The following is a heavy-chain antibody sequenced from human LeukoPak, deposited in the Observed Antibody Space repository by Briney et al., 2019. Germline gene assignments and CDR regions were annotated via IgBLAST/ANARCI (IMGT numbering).Heavy chain of an antibody. J-gene: IGHJ4*02. V-gene: IGHV4-39*07. D-gene: IGHD6-19*01. Sequence: SETLSLTCTVSGDSISGSRYYWAWIRQPPGKGLEWIGSIYYSGSTYYNPSLKSRVTISVDMSKNHFSLRLSSVTAADTAMYYCARGTLYSGWSYYFDYWGQGSQVTVSS. CDR1: GDSISGSRYY. CDR3: ARGTLYSGWSYYFDY. CDR2: IYYSGST.